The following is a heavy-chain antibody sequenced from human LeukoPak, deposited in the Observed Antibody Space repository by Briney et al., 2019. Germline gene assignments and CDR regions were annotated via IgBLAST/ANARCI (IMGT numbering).Heavy chain of an antibody. J-gene: IGHJ5*02. CDR1: GGSLSGYY. CDR3: ARGRVLLWFGETHNNWFDP. D-gene: IGHD3-10*01. V-gene: IGHV4-34*01. Sequence: PSETLSLTCAVYGGSLSGYYWSWIRQPPGKGLKWIGEINHSGSTNYNPSLKSRVTISVDTSKNQFSLKLSSVTAADTAVYYCARGRVLLWFGETHNNWFDPWGQGTLVTVSS. CDR2: INHSGST.